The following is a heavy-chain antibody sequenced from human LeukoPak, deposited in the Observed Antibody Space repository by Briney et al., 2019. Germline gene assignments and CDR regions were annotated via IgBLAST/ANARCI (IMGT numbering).Heavy chain of an antibody. D-gene: IGHD5-12*01. CDR3: ARELESGYDLWYYYYGMDV. Sequence: GGSLRLSCAASGFTFSSYEMNWFRQAPGKGLEGWAVLSYDGSNKYYADSVKGRFTISRDNSKNTLYLQMNSLRAEDTAVYYCARELESGYDLWYYYYGMDVWGKGTTVTVSS. V-gene: IGHV3-30*04. CDR2: LSYDGSNK. CDR1: GFTFSSYE. J-gene: IGHJ6*04.